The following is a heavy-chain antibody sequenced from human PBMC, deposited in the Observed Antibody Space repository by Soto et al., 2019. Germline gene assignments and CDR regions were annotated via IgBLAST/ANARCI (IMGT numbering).Heavy chain of an antibody. D-gene: IGHD6-19*01. CDR3: ARRTYESGWRHYFDY. CDR1: GYCFTNYW. V-gene: IGHV5-51*01. J-gene: IGHJ4*02. Sequence: PGESLKISCQGSGYCFTNYWLGWARQMPGKGLEWVGVISPGDSNTRYSPSFQGQVTFSADNSLNTAYLQWNTLRASDTAIYYCARRTYESGWRHYFDYGGQGTLVTVSS. CDR2: ISPGDSNT.